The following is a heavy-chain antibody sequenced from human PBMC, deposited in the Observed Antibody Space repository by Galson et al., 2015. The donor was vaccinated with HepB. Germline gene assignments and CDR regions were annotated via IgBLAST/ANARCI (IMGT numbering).Heavy chain of an antibody. V-gene: IGHV4-39*01. Sequence: SETLSLTCTVSGGSISSSSYYWGWIRQPPGKGLEWIGSIYYSGSTYYDPSLKCRVTISVDTSKNQFSLKLSSVTAADTAVDYCASSSSWYGFWGQGTLVTVSS. J-gene: IGHJ4*02. CDR1: GGSISSSSYY. CDR2: IYYSGST. CDR3: ASSSSWYGF. D-gene: IGHD6-13*01.